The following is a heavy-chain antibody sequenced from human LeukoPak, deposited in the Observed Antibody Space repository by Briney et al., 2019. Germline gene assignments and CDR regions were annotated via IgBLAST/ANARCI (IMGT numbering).Heavy chain of an antibody. CDR2: ISGSGGST. J-gene: IGHJ4*02. CDR3: AKRGGGRYFDY. V-gene: IGHV3-23*01. CDR1: GFTFSSYA. D-gene: IGHD3-10*01. Sequence: GGSLRLSCAASGFTFSSYAMSWVRQAPGKGLEWVSAISGSGGSTYYADSVKGRFTISRDNSKNTLYLQMNSLRAGDAAVYYCAKRGGGRYFDYWGQGTLVTVSS.